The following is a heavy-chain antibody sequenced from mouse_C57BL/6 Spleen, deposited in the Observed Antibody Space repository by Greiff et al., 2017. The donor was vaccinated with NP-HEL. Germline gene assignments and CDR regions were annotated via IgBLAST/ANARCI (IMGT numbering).Heavy chain of an antibody. D-gene: IGHD1-1*01. CDR3: TRTSYYYGSSPWFAY. V-gene: IGHV1-15*01. CDR1: GYTFTDYE. Sequence: VQLQQSGAELVRPGASVTLSCKASGYTFTDYEMHWVKQTPVHGLEWIGAIDPETGGTAYNQKFKGKAILTADKSSSTAYMELRSLTSEASAVYYCTRTSYYYGSSPWFAYWGQGTLVTVSA. J-gene: IGHJ3*01. CDR2: IDPETGGT.